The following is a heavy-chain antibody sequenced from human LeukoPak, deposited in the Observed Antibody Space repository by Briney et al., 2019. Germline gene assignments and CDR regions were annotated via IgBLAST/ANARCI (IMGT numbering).Heavy chain of an antibody. Sequence: VKVSCKASGYTFTGYYPHWVRQAPGQGLEWMGWINPNSGGTNYAQKFQGRVTMTRDTSISTAYMELRRLKSDDTAVYYCARDFRVTTEYNWFDPWGQGTLVTVSS. CDR2: INPNSGGT. J-gene: IGHJ5*02. CDR3: ARDFRVTTEYNWFDP. D-gene: IGHD3-3*01. V-gene: IGHV1-2*02. CDR1: GYTFTGYY.